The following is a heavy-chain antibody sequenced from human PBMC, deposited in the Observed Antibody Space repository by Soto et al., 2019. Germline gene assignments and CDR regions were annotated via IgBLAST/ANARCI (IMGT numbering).Heavy chain of an antibody. CDR1: GFTFDDYA. J-gene: IGHJ2*01. CDR2: ISWNSGGI. V-gene: IGHV3-9*01. CDR3: AKDLEVGSSSSRWYFDL. D-gene: IGHD6-6*01. Sequence: GGSLRLSCAASGFTFDDYAMHWVRQAPGKGLEWVSGISWNSGGIGYADSVKGRFTISRDNAKNSLYLQMNSLRAEDTALYYCAKDLEVGSSSSRWYFDLWGRGTLVTVSS.